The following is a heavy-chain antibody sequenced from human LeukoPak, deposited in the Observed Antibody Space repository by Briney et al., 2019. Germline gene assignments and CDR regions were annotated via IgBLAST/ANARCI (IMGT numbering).Heavy chain of an antibody. CDR1: GFTFDDYA. J-gene: IGHJ4*02. V-gene: IGHV3-9*01. Sequence: QSGGSLRLSCAASGFTFDDYAMHWVRQAPGKGLEWVSGISWNSGSIGYADSVKGRFTISRDNAKNSLYLQMNSLRAEDTALYYCAKDNYDSSGCDYWGQGTLVTASS. CDR3: AKDNYDSSGCDY. D-gene: IGHD3-22*01. CDR2: ISWNSGSI.